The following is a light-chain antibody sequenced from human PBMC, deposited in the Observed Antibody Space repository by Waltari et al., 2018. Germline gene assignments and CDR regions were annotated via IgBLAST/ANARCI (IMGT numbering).Light chain of an antibody. CDR3: QSADSSGSYEV. V-gene: IGLV3-25*03. J-gene: IGLJ1*01. Sequence: SYELTQPPSVSVSPGQTARITCSGNALPNQYGNWYQQKQGQAPVVVIYKENKRPSGIPERFSGSRSGTTVTLTISGVQAEDEADYYCQSADSSGSYEVFGTGTKVSVL. CDR2: KEN. CDR1: ALPNQY.